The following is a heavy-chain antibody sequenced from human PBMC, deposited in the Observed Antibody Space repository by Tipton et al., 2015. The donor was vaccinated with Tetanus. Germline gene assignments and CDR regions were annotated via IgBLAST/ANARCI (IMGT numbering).Heavy chain of an antibody. CDR2: INPKNGGT. CDR1: GYTFTGYF. CDR3: RSFGGNDALDV. V-gene: IGHV1-2*02. D-gene: IGHD4-23*01. J-gene: IGHJ3*01. Sequence: QSGPEVKKPGASVRVSCKASGYTFTGYFMHWVRQAPGQGLEWMGWINPKNGGTHSPQKFLGRVTMTRDTSITTAYMELSSLTSDDTAVYYCRSFGGNDALDVWGQGTMVTVSS.